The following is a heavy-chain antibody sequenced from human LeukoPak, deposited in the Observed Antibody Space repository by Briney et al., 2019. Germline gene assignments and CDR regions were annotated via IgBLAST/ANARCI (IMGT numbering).Heavy chain of an antibody. CDR3: ANGPCRSTSCYFYYYYGMDV. CDR2: ISYDGSNK. CDR1: GFTFSSYG. Sequence: GWSLRLSCAASGFTFSSYGMHWVRQAPGKGLEWVAVISYDGSNKYYADSVKGRFTISRDNSKNTLYLQMNSLRAEDTAVYYCANGPCRSTSCYFYYYYGMDVWGQGTTVTVSS. D-gene: IGHD2-2*01. J-gene: IGHJ6*02. V-gene: IGHV3-30*18.